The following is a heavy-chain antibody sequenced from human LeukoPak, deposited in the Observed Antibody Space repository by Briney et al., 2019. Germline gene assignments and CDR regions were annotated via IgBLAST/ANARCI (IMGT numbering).Heavy chain of an antibody. Sequence: SETLSLTCSVSGVSISDGRYYWTWLRQHPGKGLEWIGNKYYSGSAKYNPSLKSRLTISVDPSKNQFSLQLRSVTAADTAMYYCATPYCSGISCLDVFNMWGQGTMVTVSS. CDR2: KYYSGSA. CDR1: GVSISDGRYY. CDR3: ATPYCSGISCLDVFNM. V-gene: IGHV4-31*03. J-gene: IGHJ3*02. D-gene: IGHD2-15*01.